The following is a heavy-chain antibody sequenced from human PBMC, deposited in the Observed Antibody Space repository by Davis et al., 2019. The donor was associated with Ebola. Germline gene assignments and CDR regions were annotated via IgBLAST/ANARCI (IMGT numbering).Heavy chain of an antibody. CDR3: ATSSQTVPPDY. V-gene: IGHV1-69*06. Sequence: AASVKVSCKASGGTFSSYAISWVRQAPGQGLEWMGGIIPIFGTANYAQKFQGRVTITADKSTSTAYMELSSLRSEDTAVYYCATSSQTVPPDYWGQGTLVTVSS. J-gene: IGHJ4*02. CDR1: GGTFSSYA. CDR2: IIPIFGTA. D-gene: IGHD4-17*01.